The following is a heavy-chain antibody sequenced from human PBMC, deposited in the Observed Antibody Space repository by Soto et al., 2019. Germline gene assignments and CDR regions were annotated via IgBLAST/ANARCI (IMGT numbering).Heavy chain of an antibody. V-gene: IGHV3-15*01. Sequence: EVQLVESGGGLVKPGGSLRLSCAASGFTFTNAWMSWVRQAPGKGLEWVGRITSKSDGGTTNYAAPVKGRFTISRDDSKTTLYLQMNSLKTEDTAVYYCATLPYPDYWGQGTLVTVSS. J-gene: IGHJ4*02. CDR3: ATLPYPDY. CDR2: ITSKSDGGTT. CDR1: GFTFTNAW.